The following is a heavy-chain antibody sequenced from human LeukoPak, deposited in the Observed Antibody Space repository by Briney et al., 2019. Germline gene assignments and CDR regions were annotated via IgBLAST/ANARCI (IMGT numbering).Heavy chain of an antibody. CDR2: IRISSDST. Sequence: PGGSLRLSCAASGFTFSSYVMSWVRQAPGKGLEWVSTIRISSDSTYYTDSVKGRFTISRDNSKNTLYMQMNSLRAEDTAVYYCARVDTAMIKAFEYWGQGTLVTVSS. J-gene: IGHJ4*02. D-gene: IGHD5-18*01. CDR1: GFTFSSYV. CDR3: ARVDTAMIKAFEY. V-gene: IGHV3-23*01.